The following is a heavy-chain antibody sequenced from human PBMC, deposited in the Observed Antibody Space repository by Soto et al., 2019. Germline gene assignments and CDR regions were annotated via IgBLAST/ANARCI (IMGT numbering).Heavy chain of an antibody. D-gene: IGHD2-2*01. CDR2: INMDGSSS. CDR1: GFTFSGDW. CDR3: ARGPRGLYHHDY. V-gene: IGHV3-74*01. Sequence: GGSLRLSCAASGFTFSGDWMHWVRQGAGKGLEWVSRINMDGSSSNYADSVKGRFTISRDNAKNTLYLQMNSLRVDDTAVYYCARGPRGLYHHDYWGQGALVTVSS. J-gene: IGHJ4*02.